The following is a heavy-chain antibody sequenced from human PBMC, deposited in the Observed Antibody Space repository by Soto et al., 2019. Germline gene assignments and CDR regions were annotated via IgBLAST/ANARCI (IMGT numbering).Heavy chain of an antibody. CDR1: GGSISSSNW. Sequence: PSETLSLTCAVSGGSISSSNWWSWVRQPPGKGLEWIGEIYHSGSTNYNPSLKSRVTISVDKSKNQFSLKLSSVTAADTAVYYCASLSYSGYDRHDYWGQGTLVTVSS. CDR2: IYHSGST. J-gene: IGHJ4*02. D-gene: IGHD5-12*01. V-gene: IGHV4-4*02. CDR3: ASLSYSGYDRHDY.